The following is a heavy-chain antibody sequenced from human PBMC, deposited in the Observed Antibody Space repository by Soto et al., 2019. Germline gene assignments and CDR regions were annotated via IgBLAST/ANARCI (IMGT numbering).Heavy chain of an antibody. CDR1: GGYISSYY. Sequence: SETMSLTCTVAGGYISSYYWSWIRQPPGKGLEWIGYIYYSGSTNYNPSLKSRVTISVDTSKNQFSLKLSSVTAADTAVYYCARGGGSSWSREDMDVWGKGTTVTVSS. V-gene: IGHV4-59*01. CDR3: ARGGGSSWSREDMDV. J-gene: IGHJ6*03. D-gene: IGHD6-13*01. CDR2: IYYSGST.